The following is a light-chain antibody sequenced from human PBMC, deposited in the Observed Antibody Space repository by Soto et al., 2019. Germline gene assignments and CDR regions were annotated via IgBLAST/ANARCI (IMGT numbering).Light chain of an antibody. V-gene: IGKV3D-20*02. Sequence: EVVLTQSPGALSLSPGERATLSCRASHSVDSSYFAWYQQRPGQAPRLLIYETSSRATGIPDRFSGSGSGTDFTLTISSLEPEDSAVYYCQQRHMWPITFGQGTRLEI. J-gene: IGKJ5*01. CDR1: HSVDSSY. CDR3: QQRHMWPIT. CDR2: ETS.